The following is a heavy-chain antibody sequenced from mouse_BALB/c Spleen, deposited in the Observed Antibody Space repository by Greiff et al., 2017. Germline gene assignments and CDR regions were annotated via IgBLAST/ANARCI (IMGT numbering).Heavy chain of an antibody. J-gene: IGHJ3*01. CDR3: AYGNPFAY. CDR2: ISSGSSTI. CDR1: GFTFSSFG. V-gene: IGHV5-17*02. D-gene: IGHD2-1*01. Sequence: DVMLVESGGGLVQPGGSRKLSCAASGFTFSSFGMHWARQAPEKGLEWVAYISSGSSTIYYADTVKGRFTISRDNPKNTLFLQMTSLRSEDTAMYYCAYGNPFAYWGQGTLVTVSA.